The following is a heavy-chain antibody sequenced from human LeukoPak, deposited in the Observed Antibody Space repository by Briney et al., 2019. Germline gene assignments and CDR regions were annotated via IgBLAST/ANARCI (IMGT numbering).Heavy chain of an antibody. J-gene: IGHJ5*02. V-gene: IGHV1-18*01. D-gene: IGHD3-10*01. Sequence: ASVKVSCKASGYTFTSYGISWVRQAPGQGLEWMGRISAYNGNTNYAQKLQGRVTMTTDTSTSTAYMELRSLRSDDTAVYYCARVRTYYYGSGRSGVDWFDPWGQGTLVTVSS. CDR2: ISAYNGNT. CDR3: ARVRTYYYGSGRSGVDWFDP. CDR1: GYTFTSYG.